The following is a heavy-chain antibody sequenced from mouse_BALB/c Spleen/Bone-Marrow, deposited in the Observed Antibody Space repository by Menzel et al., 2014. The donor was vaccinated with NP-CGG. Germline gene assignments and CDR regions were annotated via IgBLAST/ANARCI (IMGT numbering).Heavy chain of an antibody. Sequence: EVMLVESGGGLVKPGGSLKLSCAASGFTFSSYAMSWVRQSPDKRLEWVAEISSGGSYTYYPDTVTGRFTISRDNAKNALYLEMSSLRSEDTAVYYCASGDVYFAYWGQGTLVTVAA. V-gene: IGHV5-9-4*01. CDR1: GFTFSSYA. J-gene: IGHJ3*01. CDR3: ASGDVYFAY. CDR2: ISSGGSYT.